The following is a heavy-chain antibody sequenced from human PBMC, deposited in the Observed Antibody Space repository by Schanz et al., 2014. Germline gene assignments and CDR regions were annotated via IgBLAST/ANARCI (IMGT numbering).Heavy chain of an antibody. V-gene: IGHV3-11*01. CDR1: GFTFSDHY. CDR2: ISNTGTFI. Sequence: QVQLVESGGGLVKPGGSLRLSCAASGFTFSDHYMAWIRQAPGKGLEWVSIISNTGTFIYYADSVRGRFTISRDNAKNSLFLQMNSLRAEDTAVYYCAKVREWWPYYFDYWGQGTLVTVSS. J-gene: IGHJ4*02. D-gene: IGHD2-15*01. CDR3: AKVREWWPYYFDY.